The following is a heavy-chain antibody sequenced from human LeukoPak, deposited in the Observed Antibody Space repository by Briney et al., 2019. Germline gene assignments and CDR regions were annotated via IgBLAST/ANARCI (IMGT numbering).Heavy chain of an antibody. J-gene: IGHJ4*02. D-gene: IGHD5-18*01. CDR2: IRSKAYGGTT. CDR1: GFTFGDYA. CDR3: TRLRVDDTANPPFDY. Sequence: GGSLRLSCTASGFTFGDYAMSWFSQAPGKGLEGVGFIRSKAYGGTTAYAASVKGRFTISGDDSKSIAYLQMNSLKTEDTAVYYCTRLRVDDTANPPFDYWGQGTLVTVSS. V-gene: IGHV3-49*03.